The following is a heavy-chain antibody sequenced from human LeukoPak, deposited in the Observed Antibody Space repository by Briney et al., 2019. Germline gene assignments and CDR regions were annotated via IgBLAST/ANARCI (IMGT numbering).Heavy chain of an antibody. CDR2: IIPIFGTA. CDR1: GGTFSSYA. D-gene: IGHD3-3*01. CDR3: ATFFGSTHPPRGSDFWSGYYQGYYFDY. J-gene: IGHJ4*02. Sequence: ASVKVSCKASGGTFSSYAISWVRQAPGQGLEWMGGIIPIFGTANYAQKFQGRVTITADESTSTAYMELSSLRSADTAVYYCATFFGSTHPPRGSDFWSGYYQGYYFDYWGQGTLVTVSS. V-gene: IGHV1-69*13.